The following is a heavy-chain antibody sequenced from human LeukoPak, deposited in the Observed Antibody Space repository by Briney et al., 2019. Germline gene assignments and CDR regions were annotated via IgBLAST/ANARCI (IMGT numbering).Heavy chain of an antibody. D-gene: IGHD6-19*01. J-gene: IGHJ4*02. Sequence: PGRSLRLSCAASGFAFNTYTVHWVRQGPGKGLDWVAVISFDGSNKYYADSVKGRFTISRDNSRNTLYLQMNSLRAEDTAVYYCTNGWDVWGQGTLVTVYS. CDR1: GFAFNTYT. V-gene: IGHV3-30*04. CDR2: ISFDGSNK. CDR3: TNGWDV.